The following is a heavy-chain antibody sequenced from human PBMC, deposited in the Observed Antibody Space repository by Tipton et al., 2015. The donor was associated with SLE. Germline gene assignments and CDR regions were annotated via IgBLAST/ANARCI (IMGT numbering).Heavy chain of an antibody. J-gene: IGHJ4*02. CDR3: AVQYSEYGSFDY. D-gene: IGHD1-26*01. CDR2: IRNNGGYN. V-gene: IGHV3-30*02. Sequence: SLRLSCAASGFMFGVHGMHWVRQAPGKGLDWVAFIRNNGGYNFYGDSVEGRFTISRDDSKNTLYLQMNSLKVEDTAIYYCAVQYSEYGSFDYWGQGTLVTVSS. CDR1: GFMFGVHG.